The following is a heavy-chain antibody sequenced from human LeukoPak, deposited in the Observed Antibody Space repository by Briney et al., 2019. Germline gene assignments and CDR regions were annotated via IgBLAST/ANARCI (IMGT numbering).Heavy chain of an antibody. V-gene: IGHV3-66*01. CDR2: IYSGGNT. CDR1: GFTVSSNS. CDR3: ARGGTAAAKYFKH. Sequence: GSLRLSCTVSGFTVSSNSMSWVRQAPGKGLEWVSFIYSGGNTHYSDSVKGRFTISRDNSKNTLYLQMNSLRVEDTAVYYCARGGTAAAKYFKHWGQGTLVTVSS. J-gene: IGHJ1*01. D-gene: IGHD6-13*01.